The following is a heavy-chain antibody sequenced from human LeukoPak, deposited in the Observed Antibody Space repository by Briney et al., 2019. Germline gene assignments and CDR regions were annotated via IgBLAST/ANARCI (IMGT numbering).Heavy chain of an antibody. CDR1: GGSFSGYY. V-gene: IGHV4-34*01. J-gene: IGHJ2*01. CDR3: ARVGPGWYFDL. CDR2: INQSGST. Sequence: SETLSLTCAVYGGSFSGYYWSWIRQPPGKGLEWIGEINQSGSTNYNPSLKSRVSISVDTSKNQFSLKLSSVTAADTAVYYCARVGPGWYFDLWGRGTLVTVSS.